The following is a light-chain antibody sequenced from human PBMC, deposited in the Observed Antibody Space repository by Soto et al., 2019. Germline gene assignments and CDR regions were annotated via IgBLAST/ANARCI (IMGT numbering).Light chain of an antibody. CDR1: QTIDSW. J-gene: IGKJ1*01. CDR2: KAS. CDR3: QQYHIYSGT. Sequence: DIQMTQSPSTLSASGGDRVTSTCRASQTIDSWLAWYEQRPGKPPNLLIYKASTLASGVPSRFSGSGSGTEFTLTINSLQPDDFATYYCQQYHIYSGTFGQGTKVEIK. V-gene: IGKV1-5*03.